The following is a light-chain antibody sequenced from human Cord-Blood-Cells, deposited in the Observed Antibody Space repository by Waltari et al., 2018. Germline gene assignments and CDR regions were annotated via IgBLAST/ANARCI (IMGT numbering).Light chain of an antibody. Sequence: EIVLTQSPATLSLSPGERATLSCRASQSVSSYLAWYQQKPGQAPRLLTYDASNRATGIPARFSGSGSGTDFTLTISSLAPEDFAVYYCQQRSNWPPFTFGPGTKVDIK. V-gene: IGKV3-11*01. J-gene: IGKJ3*01. CDR1: QSVSSY. CDR2: DAS. CDR3: QQRSNWPPFT.